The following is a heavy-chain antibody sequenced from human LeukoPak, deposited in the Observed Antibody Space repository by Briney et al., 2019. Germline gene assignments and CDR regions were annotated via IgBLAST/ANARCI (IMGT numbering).Heavy chain of an antibody. CDR1: GFTFGDYA. D-gene: IGHD2-2*01. CDR2: IRSKAYGGTT. Sequence: GGSLRLSCTASGFTFGDYAMSWVRQAPGKGLEWVGFIRSKAYGGTTEYAASVKGRFTISRDDSKSIAYLQMNSLKTEDTAVYYCTSTDIVVVPAARQRGDYWGQGTLVTVSS. CDR3: TSTDIVVVPAARQRGDY. J-gene: IGHJ4*02. V-gene: IGHV3-49*04.